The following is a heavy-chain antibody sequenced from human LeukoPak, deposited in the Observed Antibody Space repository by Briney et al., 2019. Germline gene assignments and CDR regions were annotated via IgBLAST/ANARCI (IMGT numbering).Heavy chain of an antibody. CDR3: AREVDCSGGSCYWFDP. CDR2: INPNSGGT. CDR1: GYTFTGYY. D-gene: IGHD2-15*01. Sequence: ASVKVSCKASGYTFTGYYMHWVRQAPGQGLEWMGWINPNSGGTNYARKFQGWVTMTRDTSISTAYMELSRLRSDDTAVYYCAREVDCSGGSCYWFDPWGQGTLVTVSS. V-gene: IGHV1-2*04. J-gene: IGHJ5*02.